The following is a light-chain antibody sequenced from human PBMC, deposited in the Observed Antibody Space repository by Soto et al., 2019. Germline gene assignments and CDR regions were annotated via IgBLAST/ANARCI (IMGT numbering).Light chain of an antibody. CDR2: GAS. CDR3: QHYDNLAYT. CDR1: QSVSNN. V-gene: IGKV3-15*01. Sequence: EIVMTHSPATLSVSPGERATLSCTASQSVSNNLAWYQQKPGQAPRRLIYGASTSATAIPVRFSSRGSGTEFTLNSSNLQSQDFAVYFCQHYDNLAYTFGQGTKLEIK. J-gene: IGKJ2*01.